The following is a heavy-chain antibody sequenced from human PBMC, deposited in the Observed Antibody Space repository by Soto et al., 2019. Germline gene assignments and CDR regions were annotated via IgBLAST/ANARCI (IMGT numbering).Heavy chain of an antibody. J-gene: IGHJ6*02. Sequence: QVQLQESGPGLVKPSQTLSLTCTASGGSISSGDYYWSWIRQPPGKGLEWMGYIAYSGSTYYNPSLKSLVSISVDTSKNLFSLKLSSVTAADTAVYYCARAHRALQQLVQYYYGMNVWGQGTTVTVSS. CDR3: ARAHRALQQLVQYYYGMNV. V-gene: IGHV4-30-4*01. CDR1: GGSISSGDYY. CDR2: IAYSGST. D-gene: IGHD6-13*01.